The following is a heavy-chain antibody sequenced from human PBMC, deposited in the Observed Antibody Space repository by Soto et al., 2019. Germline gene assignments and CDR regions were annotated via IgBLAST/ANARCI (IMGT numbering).Heavy chain of an antibody. CDR2: INADGSTT. Sequence: EMQLVESGGGLVQPGGSLRLSCAASGFAFSNSWMHWVRQVPGKGLVWVSHINADGSTTSNADSVKGRFTIFRDNAQSTLYVQMSSLRAEDTGGYYCARDLGYAFEMWGQGTMVTVSS. V-gene: IGHV3-74*01. CDR1: GFAFSNSW. J-gene: IGHJ3*02. CDR3: ARDLGYAFEM.